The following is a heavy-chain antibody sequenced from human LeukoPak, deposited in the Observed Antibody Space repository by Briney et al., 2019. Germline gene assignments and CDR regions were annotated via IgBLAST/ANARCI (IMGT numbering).Heavy chain of an antibody. CDR1: GFTFSSYG. V-gene: IGHV3-30*03. CDR3: ARDTDSSGYYYVGNYFDY. CDR2: ISYDGSNK. D-gene: IGHD3-22*01. J-gene: IGHJ4*02. Sequence: GRSLRLSCAASGFTFSSYGMHWVRQAPGKGLEWVAVISYDGSNKYYADSVKGRFTISRDNSKNTLYLQMNSLRAEDTAVYYCARDTDSSGYYYVGNYFDYWGQGTLVTVSS.